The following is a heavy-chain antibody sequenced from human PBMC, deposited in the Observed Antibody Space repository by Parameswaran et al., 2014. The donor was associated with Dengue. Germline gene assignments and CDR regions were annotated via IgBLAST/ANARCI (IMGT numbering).Heavy chain of an antibody. J-gene: IGHJ3*02. D-gene: IGHD3-22*01. CDR2: FDPEDGET. CDR3: ATPSYYYDSSGYKDAFDI. V-gene: IGHV1-24*01. Sequence: WVRQAPGQGLEWMGGFDPEDGETIYAQKFQGRVTMTEDTSTDTAYMELSSLRSEDTAVYYCATPSYYYDSSGYKDAFDIWGQGTMVTVSS.